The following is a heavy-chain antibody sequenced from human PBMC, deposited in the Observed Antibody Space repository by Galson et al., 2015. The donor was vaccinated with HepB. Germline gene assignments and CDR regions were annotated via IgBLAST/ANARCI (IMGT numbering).Heavy chain of an antibody. CDR3: ARDPGGP. J-gene: IGHJ5*02. Sequence: SLRLSCAASGFSLTGYSMNRVRQAPGKGLEWISYISGSSSPIYYADSVKGRFTISRDNAKNSLFLQMNSLRAEDTAVYYCARDPGGPWGQGTLVTVSS. CDR1: GFSLTGYS. V-gene: IGHV3-48*01. CDR2: ISGSSSPI. D-gene: IGHD3-16*01.